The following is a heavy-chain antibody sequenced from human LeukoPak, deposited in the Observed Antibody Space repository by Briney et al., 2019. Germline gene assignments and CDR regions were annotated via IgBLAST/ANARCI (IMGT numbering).Heavy chain of an antibody. J-gene: IGHJ4*02. Sequence: GGSLRLSCAASGFTFTSYAMSWVRQAPGKGLEWVPAISGSGGSTYYADSVKGRFTISRSNSTTTLYLRMDSLTAEDTAVYYCAKTPYYDSSGYYLDYWGQGTLVTVSS. D-gene: IGHD3-22*01. CDR1: GFTFTSYA. V-gene: IGHV3-23*01. CDR3: AKTPYYDSSGYYLDY. CDR2: ISGSGGST.